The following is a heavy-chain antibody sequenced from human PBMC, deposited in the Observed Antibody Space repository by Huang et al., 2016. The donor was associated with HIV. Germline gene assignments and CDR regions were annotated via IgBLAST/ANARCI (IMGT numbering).Heavy chain of an antibody. J-gene: IGHJ3*02. V-gene: IGHV4-34*02. Sequence: QVQLQQWGAELLKPSETLSLTCAVSGGSFSGHYWTWIRQPPGRGLAWIGEISDSGSTTYHPSLKSRVTISGDTSQSQFSLKLNSVTAADTAIYYCARMFKYDSGGYWGNDAFDIWGQGTMVTVSS. CDR1: GGSFSGHY. D-gene: IGHD3-22*01. CDR2: ISDSGST. CDR3: ARMFKYDSGGYWGNDAFDI.